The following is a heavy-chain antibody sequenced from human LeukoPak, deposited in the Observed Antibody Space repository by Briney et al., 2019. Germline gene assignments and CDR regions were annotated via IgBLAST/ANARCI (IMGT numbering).Heavy chain of an antibody. J-gene: IGHJ4*02. Sequence: SETLSLTCAVYGGSFSGYYWSWIRQPPGKGLEWIGEINHSGSTNYNPSLKSRVTISVDTSKNQFSLKLSSVTAADTAVYYCARGSGDYYDSSGYSYYFDYWGQGTLVTVSS. D-gene: IGHD3-22*01. CDR2: INHSGST. V-gene: IGHV4-34*01. CDR1: GGSFSGYY. CDR3: ARGSGDYYDSSGYSYYFDY.